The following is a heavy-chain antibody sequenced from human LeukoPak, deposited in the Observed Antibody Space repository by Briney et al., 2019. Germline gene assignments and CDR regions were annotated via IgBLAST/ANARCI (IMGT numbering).Heavy chain of an antibody. J-gene: IGHJ3*02. CDR2: IWYDGSNK. V-gene: IGHV3-33*08. CDR3: ARRHAKDGAFDI. D-gene: IGHD2-2*01. Sequence: GGSLRLSCAASGFTFSSYGMHWVRQAPGKGLEWVAVIWYDGSNKYYADSVKGRFTISRDNSKNTLYLQMNSLRAEDTAVYYCARRHAKDGAFDIWGQGTMVTVSS. CDR1: GFTFSSYG.